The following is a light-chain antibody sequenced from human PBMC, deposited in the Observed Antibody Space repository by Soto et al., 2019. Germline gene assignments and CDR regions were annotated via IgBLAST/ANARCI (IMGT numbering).Light chain of an antibody. J-gene: IGKJ5*01. V-gene: IGKV3-20*01. CDR2: ASS. CDR3: QQYNNWPPIT. CDR1: QSVSSSY. Sequence: EIVLTQSPGTLSLSPGERATLSCSASQSVSSSYLAWYQHKPGQAPRLLIYASSNRATGIPDRFSGSASGTEFTLTISSLQSEDFAVYFCQQYNNWPPITFGQGTRLEIK.